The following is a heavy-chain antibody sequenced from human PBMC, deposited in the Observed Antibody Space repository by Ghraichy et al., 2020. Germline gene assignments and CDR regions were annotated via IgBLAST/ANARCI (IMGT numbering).Heavy chain of an antibody. CDR2: LYGDGTT. J-gene: IGHJ4*02. CDR3: AGKQTGLDY. Sequence: GESLNISCAASQFFVGDNYMTWVRQAAGKGLEWVSHLYGDGTTAYADSVRGRFTISRDNSKNTLFLHMNSLRVEDTAVYYCAGKQTGLDYWGQGILVTVSS. V-gene: IGHV3-53*01. CDR1: QFFVGDNY.